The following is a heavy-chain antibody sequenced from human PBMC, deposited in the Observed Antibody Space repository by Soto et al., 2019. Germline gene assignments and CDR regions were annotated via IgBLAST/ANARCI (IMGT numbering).Heavy chain of an antibody. V-gene: IGHV1-69*01. CDR3: ARVIARHYYDSRKVLSGMDV. CDR1: GGTFSSYA. CDR2: IIPIFGTA. J-gene: IGHJ6*02. Sequence: QVQLVQSGAEVKKPGSSVKVSCKASGGTFSSYAISWVRQAPGQGLEWMGGIIPIFGTANYAQKFQGRVTITADESTGTAYRELSSLRSEDTAVYYCARVIARHYYDSRKVLSGMDVWGQGTTVTVSS. D-gene: IGHD3-22*01.